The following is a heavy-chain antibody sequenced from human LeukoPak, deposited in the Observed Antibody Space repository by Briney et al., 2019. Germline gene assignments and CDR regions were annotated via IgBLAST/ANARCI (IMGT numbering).Heavy chain of an antibody. CDR1: GDSMNGLS. CDR3: ARGVRVGFSSYYFDY. J-gene: IGHJ4*02. CDR2: IYDTGNT. D-gene: IGHD6-6*01. V-gene: IGHV4-59*11. Sequence: SETLSLTCTVSGDSMNGLSWSWIRQSPGKGLEWIAYIYDTGNTNTSPSLESRVTLSVDTSKKQFSLRLSSVTAADTAVYYCARGVRVGFSSYYFDYWGQGTLVTVSS.